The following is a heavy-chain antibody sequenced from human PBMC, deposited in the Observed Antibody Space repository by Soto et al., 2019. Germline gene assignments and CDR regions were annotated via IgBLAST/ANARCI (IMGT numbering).Heavy chain of an antibody. Sequence: PSVTLSLTCSVSARYFICYYVSWIRQPPGKGLEWIGEVIHTGRTNYNPSLKSRLTMSVDTSKNQFSLKLSSVTAADTALYFCARQTTYSSSWYDYWGHGTLVTVSS. V-gene: IGHV4-34*12. CDR1: ARYFICYY. J-gene: IGHJ5*01. D-gene: IGHD4-4*01. CDR2: VIHTGRT. CDR3: ARQTTYSSSWYDY.